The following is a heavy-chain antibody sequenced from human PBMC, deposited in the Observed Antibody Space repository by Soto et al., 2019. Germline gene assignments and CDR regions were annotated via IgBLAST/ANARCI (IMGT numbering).Heavy chain of an antibody. CDR2: IWYDGSNK. J-gene: IGHJ4*02. CDR1: GFTFSSYG. Sequence: GGSLRLSCAASGFTFSSYGMHWVRQAPGKGLEWVAVIWYDGSNKYYADSVKGRFTISRDNSKNTLYLQMNSLRAEDTAVYYCARAGSSSSWFLDYWGQGTLVTVSS. D-gene: IGHD6-13*01. V-gene: IGHV3-33*01. CDR3: ARAGSSSSWFLDY.